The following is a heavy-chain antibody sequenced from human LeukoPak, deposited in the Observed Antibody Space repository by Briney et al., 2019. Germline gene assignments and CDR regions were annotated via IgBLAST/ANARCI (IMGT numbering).Heavy chain of an antibody. CDR3: ARSLYYYDSSGYRKGYFDY. Sequence: SETLSLTCAVYGGSFSGYYWSWIRQPPGKGLEWIGEINHSGSTNYNPSLKSRVAISVDTSKNQFSLKLSSVTAADTAVYYCARSLYYYDSSGYRKGYFDYWGQGTLVTVSS. CDR2: INHSGST. V-gene: IGHV4-34*01. J-gene: IGHJ4*02. CDR1: GGSFSGYY. D-gene: IGHD3-22*01.